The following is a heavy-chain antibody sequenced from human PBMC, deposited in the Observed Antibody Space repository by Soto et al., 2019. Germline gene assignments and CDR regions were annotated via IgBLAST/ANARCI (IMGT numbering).Heavy chain of an antibody. V-gene: IGHV1-69*13. CDR2: IIPIFGTA. Sequence: SVKVSCKASGGTFSSYAISWVRQAPGQGLEWMGGIIPIFGTANYAQKFQGRVTITADESTSTAYMELNSLRSEDTAVYYCARWAGILGTTPFSGPFDVWGQGTRVTVSS. CDR1: GGTFSSYA. CDR3: ARWAGILGTTPFSGPFDV. J-gene: IGHJ4*02. D-gene: IGHD1-26*01.